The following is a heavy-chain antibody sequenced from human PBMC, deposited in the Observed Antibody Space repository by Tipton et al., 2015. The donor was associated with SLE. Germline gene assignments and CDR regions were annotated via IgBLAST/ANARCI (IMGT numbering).Heavy chain of an antibody. D-gene: IGHD6-19*01. CDR1: GFTFSSYD. CDR2: ILYDGSNK. CDR3: AREGIAVAGPFDY. Sequence: RSLRLSCAASGFTFSSYDMHWVRQAPGKGLEWVAFILYDGSNKYYADSVKGRFTISRDNAKNSLYLQMNSLRAEDTAVYYCAREGIAVAGPFDYWGQGTLVTVSS. J-gene: IGHJ4*02. V-gene: IGHV3-33*01.